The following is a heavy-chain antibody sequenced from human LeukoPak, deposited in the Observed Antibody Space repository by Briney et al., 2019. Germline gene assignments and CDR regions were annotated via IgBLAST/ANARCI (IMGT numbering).Heavy chain of an antibody. V-gene: IGHV5-51*01. Sequence: GASVKVSCKASDYTFTSYWIGWVRQMPGKGLEWMGIIYPGDSDTRYSPSFQGQVTISADKSISIAYLQWSSLKASDTAMYYCARHPLASTSWQGFDPWGQGTLVTVSS. D-gene: IGHD2-2*01. CDR1: DYTFTSYW. CDR3: ARHPLASTSWQGFDP. J-gene: IGHJ5*02. CDR2: IYPGDSDT.